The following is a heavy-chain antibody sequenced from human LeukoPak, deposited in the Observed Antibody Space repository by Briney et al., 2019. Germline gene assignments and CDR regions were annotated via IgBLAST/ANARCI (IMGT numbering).Heavy chain of an antibody. CDR3: ARDSGHAFDI. V-gene: IGHV3-66*01. J-gene: IGHJ3*02. D-gene: IGHD6-25*01. CDR2: LYAGGYT. Sequence: GGSLRLSCAASGFAVSDSYMNWVRQAPGKGLEWVSVLYAGGYTYYADSVKGRFNIYRDDSAKTLYLHMDSLRAEDTAVYYCARDSGHAFDIWGQGTMVTVSS. CDR1: GFAVSDSY.